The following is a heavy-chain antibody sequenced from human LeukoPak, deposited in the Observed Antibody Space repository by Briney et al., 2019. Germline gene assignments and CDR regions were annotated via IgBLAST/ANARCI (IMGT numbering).Heavy chain of an antibody. V-gene: IGHV1-2*04. D-gene: IGHD1-26*01. CDR1: GYTFTGYY. J-gene: IGHJ4*02. Sequence: ASVKVSCKASGYTFTGYYMHWVRQAPGQGLEWMGWINPNSGGTNYAQKFQGWVTMTRDTSISTAYMELSRLRSDDTAVYYCARDSIWGSGTYGFDYWGQGALVPSPQ. CDR3: ARDSIWGSGTYGFDY. CDR2: INPNSGGT.